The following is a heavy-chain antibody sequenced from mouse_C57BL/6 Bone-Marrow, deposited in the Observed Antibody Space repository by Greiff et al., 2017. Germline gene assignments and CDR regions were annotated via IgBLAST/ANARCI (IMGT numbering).Heavy chain of an antibody. CDR3: ARYGPYYYGSSLFDY. D-gene: IGHD1-1*01. CDR2: IDPSDSYT. V-gene: IGHV1-50*01. Sequence: VKLQQPGAELVKPGASVKLSCKASGYTFTSYWMQWVKQRPGQGLEWIGEIDPSDSYTNYNQKFKGKATLTVDTSSSTAYMQLSSLTSEDSAVYYCARYGPYYYGSSLFDYWGQGTTLTVSS. CDR1: GYTFTSYW. J-gene: IGHJ2*01.